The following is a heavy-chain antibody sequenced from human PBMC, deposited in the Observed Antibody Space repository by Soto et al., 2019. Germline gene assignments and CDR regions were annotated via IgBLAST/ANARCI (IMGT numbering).Heavy chain of an antibody. CDR2: IFYSGST. D-gene: IGHD5-12*01. V-gene: IGHV4-30-4*01. Sequence: PSETLSLTCTVSGGSISSGDYYWNWIRQPPGKCLELFGYIFYSGSTYYNPSLKSRVTISVDTSKNQFSLKLSSVTAADTAVYYCARGEGGDGYNTYNWFDPWGQGTQVTVSS. CDR3: ARGEGGDGYNTYNWFDP. J-gene: IGHJ5*02. CDR1: GGSISSGDYY.